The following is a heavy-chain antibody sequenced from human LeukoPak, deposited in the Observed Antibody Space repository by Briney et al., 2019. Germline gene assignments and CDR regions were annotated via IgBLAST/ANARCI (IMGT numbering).Heavy chain of an antibody. D-gene: IGHD3-3*01. CDR1: GFTFSSYA. J-gene: IGHJ4*02. Sequence: GGSLRLSCAASGFTFSSYAMSWVRQAPGKGLEWVSAISGSGGSTYYADSVKGRFTISRDNSKNTPYLQMNSLRAEDTAVYYCAKDTYYDFWSGYIEGYFDYWGQGTLVTVSS. CDR2: ISGSGGST. CDR3: AKDTYYDFWSGYIEGYFDY. V-gene: IGHV3-23*01.